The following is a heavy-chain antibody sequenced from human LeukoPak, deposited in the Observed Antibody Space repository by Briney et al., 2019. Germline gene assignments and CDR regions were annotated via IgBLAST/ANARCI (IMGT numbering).Heavy chain of an antibody. CDR1: GFTLSSYW. D-gene: IGHD1-26*01. CDR3: VRGAYSGSLDY. Sequence: PGGSLRLSCAASGFTLSSYWMHWVRHGPGEGPVWVSRISPDGSDTSYADSVKGRFTISRDNAKNTLYLQMNSLRVEDTAVYYCVRGAYSGSLDYWGQGTLVTVSS. J-gene: IGHJ4*02. CDR2: ISPDGSDT. V-gene: IGHV3-74*01.